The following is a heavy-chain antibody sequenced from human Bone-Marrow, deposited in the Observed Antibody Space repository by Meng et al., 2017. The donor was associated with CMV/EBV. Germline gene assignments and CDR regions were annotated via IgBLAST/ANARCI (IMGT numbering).Heavy chain of an antibody. CDR1: GLTVSSNY. J-gene: IGHJ4*02. CDR3: ARGGGAYCGGDCTRTLDY. D-gene: IGHD2-21*01. Sequence: GESLKISCAASGLTVSSNYMSWVRQAPGKGLEWVSVIFSGGSTYYADSVKGRFTVSRDNSKNPLDLQMDNLAAEDTAVYYCARGGGAYCGGDCTRTLDYWGQGTLVTVSS. V-gene: IGHV3-66*02. CDR2: IFSGGST.